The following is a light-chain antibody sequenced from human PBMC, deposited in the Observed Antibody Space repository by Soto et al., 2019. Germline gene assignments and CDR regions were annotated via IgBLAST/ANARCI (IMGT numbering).Light chain of an antibody. J-gene: IGLJ1*01. CDR1: GSDVGAYNY. CDR2: DVS. CDR3: YSYASSSTYV. V-gene: IGLV2-14*01. Sequence: QSVLTQPASVSGSPGQSITISCSGTGSDVGAYNYVSWYQQHPAKAPKLMIYDVSNRPSGVSDRFSGSKSGNTASLTISGLQAEDEADYYCYSYASSSTYVFGSGTKVTVL.